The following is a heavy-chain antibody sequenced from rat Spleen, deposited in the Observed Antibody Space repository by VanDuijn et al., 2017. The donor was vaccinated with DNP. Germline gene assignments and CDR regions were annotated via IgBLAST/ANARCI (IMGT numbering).Heavy chain of an antibody. V-gene: IGHV3-1*01. D-gene: IGHD1-2*01. Sequence: EVQLRESGPGLVKPSQSLSLTCSVTGYSITSHYWGWIRKFPGEKMEWIGYINYSGSTGYNPSLKSRISITRDTSKNQFFLQVNSVTTEDTATYYCASRRIAAISTGASYWYFDFWGPGTMVTVSS. CDR1: GYSITSHY. CDR3: ASRRIAAISTGASYWYFDF. J-gene: IGHJ1*01. CDR2: INYSGST.